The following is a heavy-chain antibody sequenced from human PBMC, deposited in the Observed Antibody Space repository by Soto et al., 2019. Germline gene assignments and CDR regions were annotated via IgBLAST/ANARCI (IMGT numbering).Heavy chain of an antibody. Sequence: ASVKVSCKASGYTFTSYDINWVRQATGQGLEWMGWMNPNSGNTGYAQKFQGRVTMTRNTSISTAYMELSSLRSEDTAVYYCARLNQVLEWSKVPWFDPWGQGTLVTVSS. CDR2: MNPNSGNT. CDR1: GYTFTSYD. CDR3: ARLNQVLEWSKVPWFDP. D-gene: IGHD3-3*01. V-gene: IGHV1-8*01. J-gene: IGHJ5*02.